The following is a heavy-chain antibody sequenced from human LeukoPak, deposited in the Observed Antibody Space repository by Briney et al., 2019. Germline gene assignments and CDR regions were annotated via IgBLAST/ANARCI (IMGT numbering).Heavy chain of an antibody. J-gene: IGHJ4*02. Sequence: GGSLRLSCAASGFTLSNSWMHWVRQAPGKGLVWVSRTNGDGSDTSYADCVKGRFTISRDSATNTLYLQMNSLRAEDTAIYYCVRDGEYSHGIDFDYWGQGTLVTVSP. CDR3: VRDGEYSHGIDFDY. CDR2: TNGDGSDT. CDR1: GFTLSNSW. D-gene: IGHD5-18*01. V-gene: IGHV3-74*01.